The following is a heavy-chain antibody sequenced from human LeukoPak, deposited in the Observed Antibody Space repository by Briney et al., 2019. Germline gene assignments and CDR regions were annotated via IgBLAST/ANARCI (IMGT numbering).Heavy chain of an antibody. CDR3: AKDKTYSTSWVDY. V-gene: IGHV3-9*01. CDR1: GFTFDDYA. CDR2: ISWNSGII. J-gene: IGHJ4*02. D-gene: IGHD6-13*01. Sequence: GGSLRLSCAASGFTFDDYAMHWVRQAPGKGLEWVSGISWNSGIIDYADSVKGRFTISRDNAKNSLYLQMNSPRAEDTALYYCAKDKTYSTSWVDYWGQGTLVTVSS.